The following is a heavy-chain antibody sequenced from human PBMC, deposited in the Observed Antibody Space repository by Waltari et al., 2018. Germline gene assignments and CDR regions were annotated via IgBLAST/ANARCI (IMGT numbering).Heavy chain of an antibody. V-gene: IGHV1-24*01. J-gene: IGHJ3*02. Sequence: QVQLVQSGAEVKKPGDSVKVSCKVSGYTITDLSLHWVRKAPGKGLEWMGGFDPEDGETIDAQKFQGRVTMTEDTSTDTAYMELSSLRSEDTAVYYCATLRGGGAFDIWGQGTMVTVSS. CDR3: ATLRGGGAFDI. CDR1: GYTITDLS. CDR2: FDPEDGET. D-gene: IGHD3-10*01.